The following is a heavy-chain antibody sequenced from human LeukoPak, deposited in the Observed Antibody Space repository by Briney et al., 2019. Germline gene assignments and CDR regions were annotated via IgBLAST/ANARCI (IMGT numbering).Heavy chain of an antibody. CDR1: GHTFPSNG. CDR3: ARDLLGGYFDWTLSPFGY. CDR2: ISTYNGNT. Sequence: ASVKVSCKASGHTFPSNGINWVRQAPGQGLEWMGWISTYNGNTNYAQKLQGRVTMTTDTSTSTAYMELRSLRSDDTAVYYCARDLLGGYFDWTLSPFGYWGQGTLVTVSS. D-gene: IGHD3-9*01. J-gene: IGHJ4*02. V-gene: IGHV1-18*01.